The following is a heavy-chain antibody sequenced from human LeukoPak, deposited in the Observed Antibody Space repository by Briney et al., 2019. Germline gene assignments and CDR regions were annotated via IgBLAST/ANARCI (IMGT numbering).Heavy chain of an antibody. CDR1: GFTFDDYG. D-gene: IGHD1-26*01. J-gene: IGHJ1*01. Sequence: GGSLRLSCAASGFTFDDYGMSWVRQAPGKGLEWVSGINWNGGSTGYADSVKGRFTIPRDNAKNSLYLQMNSLRAEDTALYYSARVLSGSYYGYWGQGTLVTVSS. CDR2: INWNGGST. CDR3: ARVLSGSYYGY. V-gene: IGHV3-20*04.